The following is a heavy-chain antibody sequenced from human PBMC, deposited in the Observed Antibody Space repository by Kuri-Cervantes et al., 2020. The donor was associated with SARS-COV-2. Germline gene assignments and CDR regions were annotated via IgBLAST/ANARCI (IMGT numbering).Heavy chain of an antibody. CDR2: INPSGGGT. J-gene: IGHJ5*02. V-gene: IGHV1-46*01. CDR3: ARGARITILGVLIGGRENPFFDP. D-gene: IGHD3-3*01. CDR1: GYTFTTYY. Sequence: ASVKVSCKASGYTFTTYYIHWVRQAPGQGLEWMGIINPSGGGTSYAQKFQGRVAVTRDTPTSTVYMELSSLRSDDTAVYYCARGARITILGVLIGGRENPFFDPWGQGTQVTVSS.